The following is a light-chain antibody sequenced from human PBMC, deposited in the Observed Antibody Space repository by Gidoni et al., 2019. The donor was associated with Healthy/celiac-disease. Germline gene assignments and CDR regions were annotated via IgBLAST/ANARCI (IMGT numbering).Light chain of an antibody. CDR3: QAWDSSTAVV. Sequence: SYELTQPPPVSVSPGQTASITCSGAKLGDKYACWYQQKPGQSPVLVIYQDSKRPSGTPERFSGSNSGNTATLTISGTQAMDEADYYCQAWDSSTAVVFGGGTKLTVL. CDR1: KLGDKY. V-gene: IGLV3-1*01. J-gene: IGLJ2*01. CDR2: QDS.